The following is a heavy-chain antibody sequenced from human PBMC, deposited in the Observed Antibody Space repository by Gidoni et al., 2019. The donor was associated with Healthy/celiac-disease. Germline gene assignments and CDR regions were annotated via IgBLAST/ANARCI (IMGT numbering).Heavy chain of an antibody. CDR3: AREMIAAAGTLDP. V-gene: IGHV1-2*06. D-gene: IGHD6-13*01. J-gene: IGHJ5*02. CDR2: INPNRGGT. CDR1: GYTFTGYY. Sequence: QVQLVQSGAEVKKPGASVKVSCKASGYTFTGYYMHWVRQAPGQGLEWMGRINPNRGGTNYAQKFQGRVTMTRDTSISTAYMELSRLRSDDTAVYYCAREMIAAAGTLDPWGQGTLVTVSS.